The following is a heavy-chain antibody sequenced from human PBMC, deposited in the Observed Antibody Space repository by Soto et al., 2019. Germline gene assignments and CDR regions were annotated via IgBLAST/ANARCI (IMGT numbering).Heavy chain of an antibody. CDR3: SRWWYLEAFAY. D-gene: IGHD2-15*01. J-gene: IGHJ4*02. CDR1: GGSIRSGGYY. Sequence: QVHLQESGPALVKPSQTLSLTCTVSGGSIRSGGYYWSWIRQHPGKGLEWIGYLYYSGRTYYNPSLKSRVTISVDTSNNPLSLKLSSVTAADTAVYYFSRWWYLEAFAYWGQGTLVIVSS. CDR2: LYYSGRT. V-gene: IGHV4-31*03.